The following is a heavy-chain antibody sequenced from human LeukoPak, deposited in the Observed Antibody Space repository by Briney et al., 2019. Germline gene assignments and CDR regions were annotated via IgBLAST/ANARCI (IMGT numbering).Heavy chain of an antibody. J-gene: IGHJ5*02. CDR3: ARLYNYGFGNWFDP. Sequence: SETLSLTCTVSGGSISSYYWSWIRQPAGKGLEWIGYIYYSGSTNYNPSLKSRLTISVDTSKNQFSLKLNSVTAADTAVYYCARLYNYGFGNWFDPWGQGTQVTVSS. V-gene: IGHV4-59*08. CDR1: GGSISSYY. CDR2: IYYSGST. D-gene: IGHD5-24*01.